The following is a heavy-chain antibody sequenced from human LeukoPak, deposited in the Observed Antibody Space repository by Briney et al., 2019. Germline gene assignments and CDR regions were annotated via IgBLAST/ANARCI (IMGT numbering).Heavy chain of an antibody. CDR3: ARDPTGNGYCSSTSCKTRGYFDY. CDR1: GFTFSSYS. J-gene: IGHJ4*02. CDR2: ISSSSSTI. D-gene: IGHD2-2*03. V-gene: IGHV3-48*01. Sequence: GGSLRLSCAASGFTFSSYSMNWVRQAPGKGLEWVSYISSSSSTIYYADSVKGRLTISRDNAKNSLYLQMNSLRAEDTAVYYCARDPTGNGYCSSTSCKTRGYFDYWGQGTLVTVSS.